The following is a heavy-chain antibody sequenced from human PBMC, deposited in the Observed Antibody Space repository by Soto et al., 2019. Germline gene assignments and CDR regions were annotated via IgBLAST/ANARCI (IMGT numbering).Heavy chain of an antibody. J-gene: IGHJ4*02. D-gene: IGHD2-15*01. Sequence: PGGSLRLSCAASGFTFSSYGMHWVRQAPGKGLEWVAVIWYDGSNKYYADSVKGRFTISRDNSKNTLYLQMNSLRAEDTAVYYCARGVAQDIVVVVAATPLDYWGQGTLVTVSS. V-gene: IGHV3-33*01. CDR2: IWYDGSNK. CDR3: ARGVAQDIVVVVAATPLDY. CDR1: GFTFSSYG.